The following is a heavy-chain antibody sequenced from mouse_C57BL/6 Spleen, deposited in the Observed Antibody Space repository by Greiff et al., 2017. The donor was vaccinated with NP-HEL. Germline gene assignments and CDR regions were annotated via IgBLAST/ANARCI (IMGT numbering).Heavy chain of an antibody. V-gene: IGHV1-64*01. CDR1: GYTFTSYW. J-gene: IGHJ4*01. CDR2: IHPNSGST. CDR3: ARYLEGYAMDY. Sequence: VQLQQPGAELVKPGASVKLSCKASGYTFTSYWMHWVKQRPGQGLEWIGMIHPNSGSTNYNEKFKSKATLTVDKSSSTAYMQLSSLTSEDSAVYYCARYLEGYAMDYWGQGTSVTVSS.